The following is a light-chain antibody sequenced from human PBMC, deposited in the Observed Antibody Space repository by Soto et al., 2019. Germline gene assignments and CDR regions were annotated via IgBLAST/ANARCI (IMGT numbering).Light chain of an antibody. V-gene: IGKV3-11*01. CDR3: QQRSNWPPT. CDR1: QSVSSY. Sequence: EIVLTQSPAALSLSPGERATLSCRASQSVSSYLAWYQQKPGQAPRLHIYDASNRATGIPARFSGSGSGTDFTLTISGLEPEDFAVYYCQQRSNWPPTFGQGTKVDIK. J-gene: IGKJ1*01. CDR2: DAS.